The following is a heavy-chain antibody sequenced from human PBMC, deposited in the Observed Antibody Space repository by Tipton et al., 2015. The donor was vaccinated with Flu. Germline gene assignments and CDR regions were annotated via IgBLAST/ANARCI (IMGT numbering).Heavy chain of an antibody. CDR2: IYYSGST. CDR1: GGSISSYY. Sequence: GLVKPSETLSLTCTVSGGSISSYYWSWIRQPPGKGLEWIGYIYYSGSTNYNPSLKSRVTISVDTSKNQFSLKLSSVTAADTAVYYCARQGYGDYAQTGFDYWGQGTLVTVSS. D-gene: IGHD4-17*01. J-gene: IGHJ4*02. V-gene: IGHV4-59*08. CDR3: ARQGYGDYAQTGFDY.